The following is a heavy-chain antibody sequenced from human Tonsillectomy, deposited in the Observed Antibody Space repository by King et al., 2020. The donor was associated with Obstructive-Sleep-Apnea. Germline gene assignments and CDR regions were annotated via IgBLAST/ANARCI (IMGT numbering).Heavy chain of an antibody. V-gene: IGHV4-39*07. CDR1: GGSISSSSYY. Sequence: LQLQESGPGLVKPSETLSLTCTVSGGSISSSSYYWGWIRQPPGKGLEWIGSIYYSGSTYYNPSLKSRVTISVDTSKNQFSLKLSSVTAADTAVYYCARDSVGYDYGDDDPVPGLDYWGQGTLVTVSS. CDR3: ARDSVGYDYGDDDPVPGLDY. J-gene: IGHJ4*02. CDR2: IYYSGST. D-gene: IGHD4-17*01.